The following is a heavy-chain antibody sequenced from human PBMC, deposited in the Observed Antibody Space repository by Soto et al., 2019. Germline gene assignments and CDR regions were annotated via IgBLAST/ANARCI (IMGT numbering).Heavy chain of an antibody. D-gene: IGHD6-6*01. CDR3: ARQRISDIAARPMGPPYFDY. J-gene: IGHJ4*02. CDR1: GGSISSSSYY. Sequence: PSETLSLTCTVSGGSISSSSYYWGWIRQPPGKGLEWIGSIYYSGSTYYNPSLKSRVTISVDTSKNQFSLKLSSVTAADTAVYYCARQRISDIAARPMGPPYFDYWGQGTLVTVS. V-gene: IGHV4-39*01. CDR2: IYYSGST.